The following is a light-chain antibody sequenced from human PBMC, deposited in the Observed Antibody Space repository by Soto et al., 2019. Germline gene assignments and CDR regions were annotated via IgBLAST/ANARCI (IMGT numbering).Light chain of an antibody. J-gene: IGKJ4*01. V-gene: IGKV3-20*01. Sequence: EIVLTQSRTTQSLSPGSRPTLACRASQSVSSYLAWYQHKPGQAARLLIHGASSRVTGIPDRFSGTGSGTAFTLTITRLEPEDFAVYYCQQYQSLTFGGGTKVDIK. CDR3: QQYQSLT. CDR2: GAS. CDR1: QSVSSY.